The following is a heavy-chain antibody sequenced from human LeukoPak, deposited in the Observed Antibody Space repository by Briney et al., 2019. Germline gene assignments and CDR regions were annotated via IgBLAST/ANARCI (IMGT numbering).Heavy chain of an antibody. V-gene: IGHV4-59*01. CDR3: ARVQYCSTTSCPIDP. CDR2: IYNSGST. CDR1: GGSISSYY. D-gene: IGHD2-2*01. J-gene: IGHJ5*02. Sequence: SETLSLTCTVSGGSISSYYWSWIQPPPGKGLEWAGYIYNSGSTNYNPSLKSRVTISVDTSKNQFSLKMSSVTAADTAVYYCARVQYCSTTSCPIDPWGQGTVVTVSS.